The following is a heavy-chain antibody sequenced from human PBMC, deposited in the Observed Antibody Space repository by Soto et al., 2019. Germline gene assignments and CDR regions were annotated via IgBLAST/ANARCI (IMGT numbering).Heavy chain of an antibody. CDR2: MNTNSGRT. Sequence: QVQLVQSGAEVKKPGASVKVSCKASGYTFTNYDICWVRQATGQGLEWMGWMNTNSGRTGYAQKFQGRVTMTRDTSISTADMELSSLGSEDTAVYYCARGTYCSGGSCSWRENDYWGQGTLVTVSS. V-gene: IGHV1-8*01. D-gene: IGHD2-15*01. CDR1: GYTFTNYD. CDR3: ARGTYCSGGSCSWRENDY. J-gene: IGHJ4*02.